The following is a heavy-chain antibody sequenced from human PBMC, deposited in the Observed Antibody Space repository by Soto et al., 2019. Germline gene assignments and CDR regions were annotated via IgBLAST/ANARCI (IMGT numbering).Heavy chain of an antibody. J-gene: IGHJ6*03. CDR1: GYTFTRYD. D-gene: IGHD6-19*01. Sequence: ASVKVSCQAPGYTFTRYDIKWVRPASGQRVEWMGWMNPNSGNTGYAQKFQGRVTMTRNTSISTAYMELSSLRSEDTAVYYCARRGSSGWFYYYYYYMDVWGKGTTVTVSS. V-gene: IGHV1-8*01. CDR2: MNPNSGNT. CDR3: ARRGSSGWFYYYYYYMDV.